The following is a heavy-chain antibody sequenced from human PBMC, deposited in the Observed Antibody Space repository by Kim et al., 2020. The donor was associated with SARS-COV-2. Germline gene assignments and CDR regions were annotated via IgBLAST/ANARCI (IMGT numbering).Heavy chain of an antibody. D-gene: IGHD6-19*01. CDR2: MNPNSGNT. Sequence: ASVKVSCKASGYTFTSYDINWVRQATGQGLEWMGWMNPNSGNTGYAQKFQGRVTMTRNTSISTAYMELSSLRSEDTAVYYCARGRGAVASSDYWGQGTLVTVSS. CDR3: ARGRGAVASSDY. V-gene: IGHV1-8*01. J-gene: IGHJ4*02. CDR1: GYTFTSYD.